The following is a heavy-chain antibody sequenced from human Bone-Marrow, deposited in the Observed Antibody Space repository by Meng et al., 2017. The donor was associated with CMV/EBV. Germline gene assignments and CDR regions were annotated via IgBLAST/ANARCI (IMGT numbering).Heavy chain of an antibody. J-gene: IGHJ4*02. CDR1: GFTFSSYA. CDR3: ARGNYRYYFDY. CDR2: IKEDGSEK. D-gene: IGHD1-7*01. Sequence: GESQKISCAASGFTFSSYAMHWVRQAPGKGLEWVANIKEDGSEKHYVDSVRGRFTISRDNAKNTLYLQMNSLRVDDTAVYYCARGNYRYYFDYWGQGTLVTVSS. V-gene: IGHV3-7*04.